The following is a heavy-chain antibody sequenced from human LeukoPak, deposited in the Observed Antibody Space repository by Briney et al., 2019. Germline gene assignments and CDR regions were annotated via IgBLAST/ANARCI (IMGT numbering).Heavy chain of an antibody. Sequence: PGGSLRLSCAASGFTFSSYAMSWVRQAPGKGLEWVSAISGSGGSTYYADSVKGRFTISRDNSKNTLYLQMNSLRAEDTAVYYCAKGLRRGELLYYGPFDYWGQGTLVTVSS. D-gene: IGHD1-26*01. V-gene: IGHV3-23*01. CDR3: AKGLRRGELLYYGPFDY. J-gene: IGHJ4*02. CDR2: ISGSGGST. CDR1: GFTFSSYA.